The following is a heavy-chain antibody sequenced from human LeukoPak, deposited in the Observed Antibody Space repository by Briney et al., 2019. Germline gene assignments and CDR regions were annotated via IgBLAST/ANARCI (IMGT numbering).Heavy chain of an antibody. CDR3: ARVKYSGSAGAFDI. V-gene: IGHV4-34*01. Sequence: SETLSLTCAVYGGSFSGYYWSWIRQPPGKGLEWIGEINHSGSTNYNPSLKSRVTISVDTSKNQFSLKLSSVTAADTAVYYCARVKYSGSAGAFDIWGQGTMVTVSS. CDR1: GGSFSGYY. D-gene: IGHD1-26*01. CDR2: INHSGST. J-gene: IGHJ3*02.